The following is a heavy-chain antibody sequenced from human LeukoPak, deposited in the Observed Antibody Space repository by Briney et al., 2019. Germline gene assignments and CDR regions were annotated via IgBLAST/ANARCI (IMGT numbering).Heavy chain of an antibody. CDR2: ISSSSNYI. CDR1: GFTFSAYN. J-gene: IGHJ4*02. CDR3: ARDEGVSFDY. V-gene: IGHV3-21*01. Sequence: AGPLRLSCAASGFTFSAYNMNGVRQAPGKGLEWVSCISSSSNYIYYADSVRGRFTISRDNAKNSLFLQMNSLRAEDTAVYYCARDEGVSFDYWGQGILVTVSS.